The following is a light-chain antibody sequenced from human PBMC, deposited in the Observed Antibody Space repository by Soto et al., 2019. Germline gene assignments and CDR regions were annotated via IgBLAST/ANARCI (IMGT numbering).Light chain of an antibody. J-gene: IGKJ1*01. CDR1: QTISNW. CDR2: DAS. CDR3: KKYNSFWT. V-gene: IGKV1-5*01. Sequence: DIQMTQSPSTLSASVGDRVTISCRASQTISNWLAWYQQKPGKAPKLLIYDASSLESGVPSRFSGSGSGTEFTLTISSLQPEDFATYYCKKYNSFWTFGQGTKVEIK.